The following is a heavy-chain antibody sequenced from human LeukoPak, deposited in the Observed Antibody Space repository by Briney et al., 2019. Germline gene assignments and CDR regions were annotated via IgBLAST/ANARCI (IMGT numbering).Heavy chain of an antibody. V-gene: IGHV4-39*07. CDR3: ARGLPRNGSGSYRWFDP. J-gene: IGHJ5*02. CDR2: INHSGST. CDR1: GGSISGSRYY. D-gene: IGHD3-10*01. Sequence: SETLSLTCTVSGGSISGSRYYWAWIRQPPGKGLEWIGEINHSGSTNYNPSLKSRVTISVDTSKNQFSLKLSSVTAADTAVYYCARGLPRNGSGSYRWFDPWGQGTPVTVSS.